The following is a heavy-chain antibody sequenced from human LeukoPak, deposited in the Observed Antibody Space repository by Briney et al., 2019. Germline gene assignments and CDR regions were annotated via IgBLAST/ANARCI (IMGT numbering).Heavy chain of an antibody. V-gene: IGHV4-34*01. J-gene: IGHJ4*02. D-gene: IGHD5-12*01. CDR3: ARAGGSGYDLDY. CDR1: GGSFSGYY. CDR2: IYYSGST. Sequence: SETLSLTCAVYGGSFSGYYWSWIRQPPGKGLEWIGSIYYSGSTYYNPSLKSRVTISVDTSKNQFSLKLSSVTAADTAVYYCARAGGSGYDLDYWGQGTLVTVSS.